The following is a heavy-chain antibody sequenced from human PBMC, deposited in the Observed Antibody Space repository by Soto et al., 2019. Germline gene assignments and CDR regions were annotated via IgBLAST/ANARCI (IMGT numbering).Heavy chain of an antibody. CDR1: GFTFSTYP. Sequence: GGSLRLSCAASGFTFSTYPMSWVRQSPGKGLEWVSSISSGGGGTFYADSVKGRFTISRDNSKSTLDLQMNSLRADDTAVYYCATGGQTRSFAFWGQGTLVTVSS. D-gene: IGHD1-7*01. CDR2: ISSGGGGT. CDR3: ATGGQTRSFAF. V-gene: IGHV3-23*01. J-gene: IGHJ4*02.